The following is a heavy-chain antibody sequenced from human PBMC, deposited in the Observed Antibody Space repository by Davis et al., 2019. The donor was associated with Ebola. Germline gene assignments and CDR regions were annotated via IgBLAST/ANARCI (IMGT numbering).Heavy chain of an antibody. CDR2: TYYRSKWYN. D-gene: IGHD7-27*01. CDR3: ARGGSSWATYWYFDL. Sequence: LRLSCAISGDSVSSNSAAWNWIRQSPSRGLEWLGRTYYRSKWYNDYAVSVKSRITINPDTSKNQFSLQLNSVIPDDTAVYYCARGGSSWATYWYFDLWGRGTLVTVSS. CDR1: GDSVSSNSAA. V-gene: IGHV6-1*01. J-gene: IGHJ2*01.